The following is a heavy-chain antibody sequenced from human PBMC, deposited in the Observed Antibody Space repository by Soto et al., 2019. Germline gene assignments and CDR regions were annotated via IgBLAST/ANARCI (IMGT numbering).Heavy chain of an antibody. CDR3: ARPPGYISYLYYFDL. CDR1: GYTFIDYY. D-gene: IGHD3-16*02. V-gene: IGHV1-2*02. Sequence: ASVKVSCKASGYTFIDYYMHWVRQAPGQGFEWLGRISPKSGATNYAQKFQGRVTMTWDTSLNTAYMELSSFISEDTAVYYCARPPGYISYLYYFDLWGQGTLVTVSS. CDR2: ISPKSGAT. J-gene: IGHJ4*02.